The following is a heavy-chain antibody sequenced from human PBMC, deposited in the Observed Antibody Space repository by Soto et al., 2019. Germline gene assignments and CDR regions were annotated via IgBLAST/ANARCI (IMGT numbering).Heavy chain of an antibody. Sequence: QVQLVQSGAEVKKSGASVKVSCKASGYSLSRYDISWVRQAPGQGLEWMGWINVYNGDTNFAQKFQGRVIMTADTSTKIAYLELRSLRSDDTAVYYCARKRGDFDYWGQGTLVIVSS. CDR1: GYSLSRYD. J-gene: IGHJ4*02. V-gene: IGHV1-18*01. CDR2: INVYNGDT. CDR3: ARKRGDFDY.